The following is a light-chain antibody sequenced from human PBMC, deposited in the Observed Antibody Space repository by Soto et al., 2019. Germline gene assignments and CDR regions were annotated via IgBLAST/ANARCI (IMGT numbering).Light chain of an antibody. V-gene: IGKV1-9*01. Sequence: DIQLTQSPSFLSASVGDRVTITCRASQGIAGSLAWYQQKPGKPPKLLIYAESTLQSGVPSRVSGSGSGTRGTLTISSLQPEDFATYYCQQVKSYPRTFGGGTRLEIK. J-gene: IGKJ4*01. CDR1: QGIAGS. CDR3: QQVKSYPRT. CDR2: AES.